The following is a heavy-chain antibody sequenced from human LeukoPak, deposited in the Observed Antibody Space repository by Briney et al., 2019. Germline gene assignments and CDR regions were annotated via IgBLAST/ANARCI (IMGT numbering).Heavy chain of an antibody. J-gene: IGHJ4*02. D-gene: IGHD1/OR15-1a*01. CDR1: GFTFSGYW. CDR3: AKPLRGLNSWYYFDY. V-gene: IGHV3-30*18. Sequence: GGSLRLSCAASGFTFSGYWMNWVRQAPGKGLEWVAVISYDGSNKYYADSVKGRFTISRDNSKNTLYLQMNSLRAEDTAVYYCAKPLRGLNSWYYFDYWGQGTLVTVSS. CDR2: ISYDGSNK.